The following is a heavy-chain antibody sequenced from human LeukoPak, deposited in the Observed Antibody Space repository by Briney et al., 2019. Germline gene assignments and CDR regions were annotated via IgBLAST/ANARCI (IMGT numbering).Heavy chain of an antibody. CDR2: IYSGGST. V-gene: IGHV3-53*01. J-gene: IGHJ4*02. CDR1: GFTVSSNY. D-gene: IGHD6-13*01. CDR3: AKDPSRFTWRGSSWYYFDY. Sequence: PGGSLRLSCAASGFTVSSNYMSWVRQAPGKGLEWVSVIYSGGSTYYADSVKGRFTISRDNSKNTLYLQMNSLRAEDTAVYYCAKDPSRFTWRGSSWYYFDYWGQGTLVTVSS.